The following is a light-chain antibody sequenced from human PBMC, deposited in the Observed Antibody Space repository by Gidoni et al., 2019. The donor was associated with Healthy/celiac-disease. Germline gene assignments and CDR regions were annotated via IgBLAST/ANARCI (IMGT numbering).Light chain of an antibody. Sequence: DIQMTQSPSSLSASVGDRVTITCRASQSISSYLNWYQQKPGKAPKLLIYAASSLQSGVPSRFRGSGSGTDFTLTISSLQPEDFAPYYCQQSYPTLFTFGPGTKVEIK. V-gene: IGKV1-39*01. CDR2: AAS. CDR3: QQSYPTLFT. J-gene: IGKJ3*01. CDR1: QSISSY.